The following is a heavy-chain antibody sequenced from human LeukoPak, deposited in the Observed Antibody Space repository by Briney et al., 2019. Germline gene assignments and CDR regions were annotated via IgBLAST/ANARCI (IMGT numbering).Heavy chain of an antibody. D-gene: IGHD1-26*01. Sequence: SETLSLTCTVSGGSISSYYWSWIRQPPGQGLEWSGYIYYSGSTNYNPSLKSRVTISVDTSKNQFSLKLSSGTAADTVVYYCARVGVGAYAEAFDIWGQGTMVTVSS. CDR3: ARVGVGAYAEAFDI. CDR2: IYYSGST. V-gene: IGHV4-59*01. J-gene: IGHJ3*02. CDR1: GGSISSYY.